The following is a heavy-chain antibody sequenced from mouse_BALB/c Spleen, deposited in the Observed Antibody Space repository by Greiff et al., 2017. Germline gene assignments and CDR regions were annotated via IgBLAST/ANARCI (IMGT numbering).Heavy chain of an antibody. CDR2: INPSTGYT. CDR1: GYTFTSYW. J-gene: IGHJ2*01. CDR3: GYGDYFDY. D-gene: IGHD1-1*02. V-gene: IGHV1-7*01. Sequence: QVQLQQSGAELAKPGASVKMSCKASGYTFTSYWMHWVKQRPGQGLEWIGYINPSTGYTEYNQKFKDKATLTADKSSSTAYMQLSSLTSEDSAVYYCGYGDYFDYWGQGTTLTVSS.